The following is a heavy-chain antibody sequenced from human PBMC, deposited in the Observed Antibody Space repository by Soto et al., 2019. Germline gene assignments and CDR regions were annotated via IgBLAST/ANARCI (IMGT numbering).Heavy chain of an antibody. V-gene: IGHV2-70*01. D-gene: IGHD3-22*01. CDR2: IDWDDDK. CDR1: GFSLSTSGMC. Sequence: GSGPTLVNPTQTLTLTCTFSGFSLSTSGMCVSWIRQPPGKALEWLALIDWDDDKYYSTSLKTRLTISKDTSKNQVVLTMTNMDPVDTATYYCARIGPTYYYDSRGAFDIWGQGTMVTVSS. J-gene: IGHJ3*02. CDR3: ARIGPTYYYDSRGAFDI.